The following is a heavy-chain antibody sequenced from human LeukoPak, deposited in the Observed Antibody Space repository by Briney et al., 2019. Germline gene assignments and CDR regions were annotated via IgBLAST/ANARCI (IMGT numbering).Heavy chain of an antibody. CDR2: ITPILGIA. Sequence: SVKVSCKASGGTFSSYTISWVRQAPGQGLEWMGRITPILGIANYAQKFQGRVTITADKSTSTAYMELSSLRSEDTAVYYCARDNGYCSSTSCYTGVGWFDPWGQGTLVTVSS. J-gene: IGHJ5*02. V-gene: IGHV1-69*04. CDR3: ARDNGYCSSTSCYTGVGWFDP. D-gene: IGHD2-2*02. CDR1: GGTFSSYT.